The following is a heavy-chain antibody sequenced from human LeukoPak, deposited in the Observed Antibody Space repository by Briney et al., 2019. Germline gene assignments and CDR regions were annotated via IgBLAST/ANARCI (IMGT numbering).Heavy chain of an antibody. D-gene: IGHD5-18*01. V-gene: IGHV4-59*12. J-gene: IGHJ4*02. Sequence: SETLSLTCTVSGGSISSYYWSWIRQPPGKGLEWIGYIYYSGSTNYNPSLKSRVTISVDTSKNQFSLKLSSVTAADTAVYYCARVRIIPGYSYGRYFFDYWGQGTLVTVSS. CDR1: GGSISSYY. CDR2: IYYSGST. CDR3: ARVRIIPGYSYGRYFFDY.